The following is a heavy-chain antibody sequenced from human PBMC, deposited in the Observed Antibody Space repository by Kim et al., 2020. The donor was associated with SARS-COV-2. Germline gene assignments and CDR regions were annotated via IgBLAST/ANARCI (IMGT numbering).Heavy chain of an antibody. J-gene: IGHJ4*02. V-gene: IGHV3-7*01. CDR3: ARRNILTFDY. D-gene: IGHD2-2*02. CDR2: EE. Sequence: EEYYVDSVNGRFTISRDNAKNSLYLQMDSLRAEDTAVYYCARRNILTFDYWGQGTLVTVSS.